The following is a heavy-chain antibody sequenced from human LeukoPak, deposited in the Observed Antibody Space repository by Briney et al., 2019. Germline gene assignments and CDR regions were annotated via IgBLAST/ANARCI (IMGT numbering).Heavy chain of an antibody. D-gene: IGHD3-3*01. CDR1: GGPISSSSHY. V-gene: IGHV4-39*01. Sequence: SETLSLTCTVSGGPISSSSHYWGWIRQPPGMGLEWIGNIYYRGSTYYNPSLRSRATISVDTSRNQFSLKLSSVTATDTAVYYCAANNAFWNGYFDPWGQGTLVTVSS. CDR2: IYYRGST. J-gene: IGHJ5*02. CDR3: AANNAFWNGYFDP.